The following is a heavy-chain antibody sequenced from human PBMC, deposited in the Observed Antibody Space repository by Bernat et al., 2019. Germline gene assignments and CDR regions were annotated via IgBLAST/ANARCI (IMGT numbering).Heavy chain of an antibody. V-gene: IGHV3-30*04. D-gene: IGHD4-17*01. CDR1: GFTFSSYA. CDR3: AKDHLDYGGNSGLDY. CDR2: ISYDGSNK. J-gene: IGHJ4*02. Sequence: QVQLVESGGGVVQPGRSLRLSCAASGFTFSSYAMHWVRQAPGKGLEWVAVISYDGSNKYYADSVKGRFTISRDNSKNTLYLQMNSLRAEDTAVYYCAKDHLDYGGNSGLDYWGQGTLVTVSS.